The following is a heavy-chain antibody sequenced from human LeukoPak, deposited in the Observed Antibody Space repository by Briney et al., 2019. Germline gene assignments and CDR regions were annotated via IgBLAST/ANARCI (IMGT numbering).Heavy chain of an antibody. V-gene: IGHV3-9*03. CDR2: MSWNSGSI. D-gene: IGHD1-20*01. Sequence: GGSLRLSCAASGVTFDDYAMHWVRQAPGKGLGWVSGMSWNSGSIGYADSVKGRFTISRDNAKNSLYLQMNSLRAEDMALYYCAKNELRYNWNHDAFDIWGQGTMVTVSS. J-gene: IGHJ3*02. CDR1: GVTFDDYA. CDR3: AKNELRYNWNHDAFDI.